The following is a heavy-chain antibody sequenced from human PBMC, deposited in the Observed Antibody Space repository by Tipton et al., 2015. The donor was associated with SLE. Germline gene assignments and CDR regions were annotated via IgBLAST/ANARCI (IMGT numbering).Heavy chain of an antibody. CDR1: GGSISSHY. J-gene: IGHJ5*02. CDR3: ATSGYDFLSWFDP. Sequence: TLSLTCTVSGGSISSHYWSWIRQPPGKRLEWIGHVHSSGSTFYNPSLKSRVSTSMDTSKNQVSLRMTSVTAADTAVYYCATSGYDFLSWFDPWGQGTPVTVSS. CDR2: VHSSGST. V-gene: IGHV4-59*11. D-gene: IGHD5-12*01.